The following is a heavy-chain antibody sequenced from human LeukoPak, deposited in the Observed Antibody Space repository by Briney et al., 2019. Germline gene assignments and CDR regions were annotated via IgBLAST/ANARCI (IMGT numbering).Heavy chain of an antibody. CDR3: ARGQDDYSSFYTWFDP. Sequence: PSQTLSLTCTVSGGSISSGGYYWSWIRQHPGKGLESYGYIYYCRNTCYSSSLKCRLIISRDSSKNQSSLKLSSVTAADTAVYYCARGQDDYSSFYTWFDPWGQGTRVTVSS. CDR1: GGSISSGGYY. V-gene: IGHV4-31*03. D-gene: IGHD4-11*01. J-gene: IGHJ5*02. CDR2: IYYCRNT.